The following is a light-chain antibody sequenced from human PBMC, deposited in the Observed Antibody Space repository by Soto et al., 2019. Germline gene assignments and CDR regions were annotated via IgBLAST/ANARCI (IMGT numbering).Light chain of an antibody. V-gene: IGKV1-5*03. Sequence: DIQMTQSPSTLSSSVGDRVTITCRASQSISTWLAWYQQKPGKAPKLLIYEASSLGSGVPSRFSGSGSGTEFTLTIRSLQPDDVATYYGHQYNSYWTFGQGTKVEIK. J-gene: IGKJ1*01. CDR1: QSISTW. CDR2: EAS. CDR3: HQYNSYWT.